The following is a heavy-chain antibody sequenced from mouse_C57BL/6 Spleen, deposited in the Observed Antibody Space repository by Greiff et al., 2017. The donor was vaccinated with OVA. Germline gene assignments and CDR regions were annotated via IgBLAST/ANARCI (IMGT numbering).Heavy chain of an antibody. CDR2: IYPGDGDT. V-gene: IGHV1-80*01. Sequence: QVQLKESGAELVKPGASVKISCKASGYAFSSYWMNWVKQRPGKGLEWIGQIYPGDGDTNYNGKFKGKATLTADKSSSTAYMQLSSLTSEDSAVYFCARAGYSTHGAWFAYWGQGTLVTVSA. CDR3: ARAGYSTHGAWFAY. J-gene: IGHJ3*01. D-gene: IGHD2-5*01. CDR1: GYAFSSYW.